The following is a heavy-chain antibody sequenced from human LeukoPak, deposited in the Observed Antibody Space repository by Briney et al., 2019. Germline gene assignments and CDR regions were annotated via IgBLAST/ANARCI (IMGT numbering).Heavy chain of an antibody. CDR2: IYYSGST. J-gene: IGHJ6*03. Sequence: AETLSLTCTVSGGSISSSSYYWGWILQPPGKGLEWIGSIYYSGSTYYNPSLKSRVTISVDTSKNQFSLKLSSVTAADTAVYYCARVEGYDILTGRYYYYYYMDVWGKGTTVTISS. CDR3: ARVEGYDILTGRYYYYYYMDV. V-gene: IGHV4-39*07. CDR1: GGSISSSSYY. D-gene: IGHD3-9*01.